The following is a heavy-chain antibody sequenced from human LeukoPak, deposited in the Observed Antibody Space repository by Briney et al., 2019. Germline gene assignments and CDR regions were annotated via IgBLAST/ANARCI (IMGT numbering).Heavy chain of an antibody. CDR1: GYTFTSYY. V-gene: IGHV1-46*01. CDR2: INPSGGST. D-gene: IGHD3-22*01. Sequence: ASVKVSCKASGYTFTSYYMHWVRQAPGQGLEWMGIINPSGGSTSYAQKFQGRVTMTRDTSTSTVYMELSSLRSEDTAVYYCARDIRGDHDSSGSLAFDIWGQGTMVTVSS. J-gene: IGHJ3*02. CDR3: ARDIRGDHDSSGSLAFDI.